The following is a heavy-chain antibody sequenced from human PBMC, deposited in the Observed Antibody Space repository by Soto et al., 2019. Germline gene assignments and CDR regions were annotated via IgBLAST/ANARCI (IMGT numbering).Heavy chain of an antibody. CDR3: ARDFPPDYYYGMDV. CDR1: GFTVSSNY. CDR2: IYSGGST. V-gene: IGHV3-53*01. Sequence: EVQLVESGGGLIQPGGSLRLSSAASGFTVSSNYMSWVRQAPGKGLEWVSVIYSGGSTYYADSVKGRFTISRDNSKNTLYLQMNSLRAEDTAVYYCARDFPPDYYYGMDVWGQGTTVTVSS. J-gene: IGHJ6*02.